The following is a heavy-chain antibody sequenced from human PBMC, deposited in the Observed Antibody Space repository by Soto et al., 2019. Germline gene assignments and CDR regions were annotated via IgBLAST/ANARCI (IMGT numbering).Heavy chain of an antibody. CDR1: GGSISSGGYY. CDR3: ARGHIVVVPAATWTNWFDP. V-gene: IGHV4-31*03. CDR2: IYYSGST. J-gene: IGHJ5*02. D-gene: IGHD2-2*01. Sequence: PSETLSLTCTVSGGSISSGGYYWSWIRQHPGKGLEWIGYIYYSGSTYYNPSLKSRVTISVDTSKNQFSLKLSSVTAADTAVYYCARGHIVVVPAATWTNWFDPWGQGTLVTVSS.